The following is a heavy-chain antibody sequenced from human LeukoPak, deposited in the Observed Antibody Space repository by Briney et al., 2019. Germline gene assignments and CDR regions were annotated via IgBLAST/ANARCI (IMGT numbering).Heavy chain of an antibody. CDR2: INPNSGDT. V-gene: IGHV1-2*06. D-gene: IGHD6-19*01. Sequence: ASVKVSCKASGYTFIDYSIHWVRQAPGQGLEWMGRINPNSGDTNYAQKFQGRVTMTRDTSISTAYMELSRLRSDDTAVYYCARDKEQWLVTNYWGQGTTVTVSS. J-gene: IGHJ6*02. CDR1: GYTFIDYS. CDR3: ARDKEQWLVTNY.